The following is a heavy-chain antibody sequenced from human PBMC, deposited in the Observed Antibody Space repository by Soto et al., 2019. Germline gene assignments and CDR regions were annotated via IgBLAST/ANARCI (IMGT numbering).Heavy chain of an antibody. D-gene: IGHD1-26*01. Sequence: SETLSLTCAVSDGSFSGYYWTWIRQAPGKGLEWIGEVNHSGTTTYYNPSLQSRVTISVDTSNNRFSLTLSSLTAADTAVYFCARLAYSGYLQTWGQGSLVTVS. V-gene: IGHV4-34*01. CDR2: VNHSGTT. CDR3: ARLAYSGYLQT. J-gene: IGHJ1*01. CDR1: DGSFSGYY.